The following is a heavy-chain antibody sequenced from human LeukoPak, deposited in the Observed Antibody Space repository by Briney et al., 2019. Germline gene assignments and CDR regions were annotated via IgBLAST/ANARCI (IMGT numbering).Heavy chain of an antibody. Sequence: PSGTLSLTCAVSGGSISSSNWWSWVRQPPGKGLEWIGEINHSGSTNYNPSLKSRVTISVDTSKNQFSLKLSSVTAADTAVYYCASGRGYSSSVGAFDIWGQGTMVTVSS. CDR2: INHSGST. J-gene: IGHJ3*02. V-gene: IGHV4-4*02. D-gene: IGHD6-19*01. CDR3: ASGRGYSSSVGAFDI. CDR1: GGSISSSNW.